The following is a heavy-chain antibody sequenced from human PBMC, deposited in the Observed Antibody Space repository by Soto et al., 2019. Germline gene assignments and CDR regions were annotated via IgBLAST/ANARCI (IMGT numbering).Heavy chain of an antibody. V-gene: IGHV3-33*01. Sequence: QVQLVESGGGVVQPGRSLRLSCAASGFTFSSYGMHWVRQAPGKGLEWVAVIWYDGSNKYYSDSVKGRFTISRDNSKNTLYLQMNSLRAEDTAVYYCAREMYGDPYYFDYWGQGTLVTVSS. CDR1: GFTFSSYG. D-gene: IGHD4-17*01. CDR3: AREMYGDPYYFDY. J-gene: IGHJ4*02. CDR2: IWYDGSNK.